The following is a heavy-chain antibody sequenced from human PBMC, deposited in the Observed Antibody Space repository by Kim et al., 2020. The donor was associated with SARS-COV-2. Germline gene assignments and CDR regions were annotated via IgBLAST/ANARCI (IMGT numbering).Heavy chain of an antibody. Sequence: GGSLRLSCAASGFTFSSYWMSWVRQAPGKGLEWVANIKQDGSKKYSVDSVKGRFTISRDNAKNSLYLQMNSLRAEDTAMYYCAKSEGSGSYYGAFSAFDRWGQGTMVTVSS. V-gene: IGHV3-7*03. D-gene: IGHD3-10*01. J-gene: IGHJ3*02. CDR2: IKQDGSKK. CDR1: GFTFSSYW. CDR3: AKSEGSGSYYGAFSAFDR.